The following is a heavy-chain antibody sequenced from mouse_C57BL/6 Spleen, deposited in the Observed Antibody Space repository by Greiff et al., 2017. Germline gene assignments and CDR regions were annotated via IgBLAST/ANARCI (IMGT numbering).Heavy chain of an antibody. CDR3: ARNREDGYFDY. CDR2: IEPEDGET. J-gene: IGHJ2*01. Sequence: VQLQQSGAELVKPGASVKLSCTASGFTITDYYMHWVKQRPEQGLEWIGRIEPEDGETKSAPKFQGKATITAETSSNTAYLQLSSLTSEDTAVYYCARNREDGYFDYWGQGTTLTVSS. CDR1: GFTITDYY. V-gene: IGHV14-2*01.